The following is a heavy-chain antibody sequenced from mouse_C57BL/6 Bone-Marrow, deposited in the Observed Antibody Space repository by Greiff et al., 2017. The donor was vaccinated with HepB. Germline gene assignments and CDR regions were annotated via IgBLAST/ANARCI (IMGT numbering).Heavy chain of an antibody. J-gene: IGHJ2*01. CDR1: GYTSTSYG. CDR3: ARSLLYYFDY. CDR2: IYPRSGNT. Sequence: ESGAELARPGASVKLSCKASGYTSTSYGISWVKQRTGQGLEWIGEIYPRSGNTYYNEKFKGKATLTADKSSSTAYMELRSLTSEDSAVYFCARSLLYYFDYWGQGTTLTVSS. V-gene: IGHV1-81*01. D-gene: IGHD2-10*01.